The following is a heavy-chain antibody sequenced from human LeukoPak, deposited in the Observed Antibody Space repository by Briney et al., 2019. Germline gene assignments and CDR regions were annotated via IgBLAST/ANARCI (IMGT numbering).Heavy chain of an antibody. CDR2: ICGTDDTT. Sequence: GGSLRLSCAVSGFSFSSYSMNWVRQAPGKGLEWVSVICGTDDTTYYADSVKGRFTISRDNSKNTLFLQMNSLRAEDTAVYYCAKAVTGSCYTSADYWGQGTLVAVPS. D-gene: IGHD2-15*01. CDR1: GFSFSSYS. J-gene: IGHJ4*02. V-gene: IGHV3-23*01. CDR3: AKAVTGSCYTSADY.